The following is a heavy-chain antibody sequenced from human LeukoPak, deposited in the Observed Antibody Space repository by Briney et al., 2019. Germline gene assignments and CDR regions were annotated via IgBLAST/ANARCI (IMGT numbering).Heavy chain of an antibody. CDR2: IYYSGST. Sequence: SETLSLTCSVSGDSINAYYWNWIRQPPGKGLEWIGYIYYSGSTNYNPSLESRVTISVDTANNQFSLKLSSVTAADTAVYYCARGFRRTITMVRGVMNKFDYWGQGTLVTVSS. J-gene: IGHJ4*02. V-gene: IGHV4-59*12. CDR1: GDSINAYY. CDR3: ARGFRRTITMVRGVMNKFDY. D-gene: IGHD3-10*01.